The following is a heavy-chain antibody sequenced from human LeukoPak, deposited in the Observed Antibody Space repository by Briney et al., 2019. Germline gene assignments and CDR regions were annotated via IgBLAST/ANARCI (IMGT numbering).Heavy chain of an antibody. CDR2: ISGSGGST. CDR1: GFTFSSYA. V-gene: IGHV3-23*01. D-gene: IGHD3-22*01. CDR3: AKDPYSDSSGYYYRPFDY. J-gene: IGHJ4*02. Sequence: GGSLRLSCAASGFTFSSYAMSWVRQAPGKGLEWVSAISGSGGSTYYADSVKGRFTISRDNSKNTPYLQMNSLRAEDTAVYYCAKDPYSDSSGYYYRPFDYWGQGALVTVSS.